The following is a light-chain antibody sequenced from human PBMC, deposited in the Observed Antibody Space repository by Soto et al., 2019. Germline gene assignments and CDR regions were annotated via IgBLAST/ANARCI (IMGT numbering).Light chain of an antibody. CDR3: QQYNNWPSMYT. CDR2: GAS. Sequence: IVMTQSPATLSVSPGEGATLSCRASQNIGTKLAWYQQKPGQAPRLLIYGASLRATGVPARFSASGSGTDFTLTVSSLQSEDFALYYCQQYNNWPSMYTFGRGTKLDI. V-gene: IGKV3-15*01. CDR1: QNIGTK. J-gene: IGKJ2*01.